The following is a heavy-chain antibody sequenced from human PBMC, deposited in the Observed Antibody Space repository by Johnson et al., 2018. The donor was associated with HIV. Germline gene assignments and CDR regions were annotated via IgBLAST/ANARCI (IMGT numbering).Heavy chain of an antibody. D-gene: IGHD1-14*01. CDR2: IGTAGDT. CDR1: GFTFSSYD. Sequence: VQLVESGGRVVRPGGSLRLSCAASGFTFSSYDMHWVRQATGKGLEWVSAIGTAGDTYYPGSVKGRFTISRDNAKNALYLQMNSLRAEDTAVYYCARDGRFPEVAFDIWGQGTMVTVSS. J-gene: IGHJ3*02. CDR3: ARDGRFPEVAFDI. V-gene: IGHV3-13*01.